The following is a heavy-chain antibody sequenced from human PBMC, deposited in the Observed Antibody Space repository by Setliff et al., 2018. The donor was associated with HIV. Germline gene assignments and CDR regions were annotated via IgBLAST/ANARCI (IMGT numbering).Heavy chain of an antibody. CDR1: GDSISGYY. CDR3: AGHPVTSGWLSLNWFDP. CDR2: MHTSGNT. V-gene: IGHV4-4*07. D-gene: IGHD6-19*01. J-gene: IGHJ5*01. Sequence: PSETLSLTCTSSGDSISGYYWSWIRQPAGKGLEWIGRMHTSGNTNYNPSPKSRVTISIDTSKSQISLKVRSVTAADTAVYFCAGHPVTSGWLSLNWFDPWGQGILVTVSS.